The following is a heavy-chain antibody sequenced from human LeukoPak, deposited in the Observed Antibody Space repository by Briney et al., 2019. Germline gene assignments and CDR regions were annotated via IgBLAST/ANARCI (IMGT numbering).Heavy chain of an antibody. CDR3: AKDASRWLQFIYYMDV. CDR1: GFTFSSYA. Sequence: GGSLRLSCAASGFTFSSYAMHWVRQAPGKGLEWVAVISYDGSNKYYADSVKGRFTISRDNSKNTLYLQMNSLRAEDTAVYYCAKDASRWLQFIYYMDVWGKGTTVTVSS. D-gene: IGHD5-24*01. V-gene: IGHV3-30*04. CDR2: ISYDGSNK. J-gene: IGHJ6*03.